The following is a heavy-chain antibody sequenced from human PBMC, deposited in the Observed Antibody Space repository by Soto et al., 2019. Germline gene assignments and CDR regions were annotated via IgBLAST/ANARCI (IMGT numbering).Heavy chain of an antibody. V-gene: IGHV3-21*01. D-gene: IGHD4-17*01. J-gene: IGHJ6*02. CDR2: ISSSSSYI. CDR3: ARQGGDDYGDYFYYYGMDV. CDR1: GFTFSSYS. Sequence: GGSLRLSCAASGFTFSSYSMNWVRQAPGKGLEWVSSISSSSSYIYYADSVKGRFTISRDNAKNSLYLQMNSLRAEDTAVYYCARQGGDDYGDYFYYYGMDVWGQGTTVTVSS.